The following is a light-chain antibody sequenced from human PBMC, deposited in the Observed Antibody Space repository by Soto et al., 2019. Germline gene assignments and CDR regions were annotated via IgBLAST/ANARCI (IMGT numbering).Light chain of an antibody. J-gene: IGLJ1*01. CDR1: SSNIGAGYD. CDR3: QSYDSRLNGYV. CDR2: SSV. V-gene: IGLV1-40*01. Sequence: QSVLTQTPSVSGAPGQGVIISCTGSSSNIGAGYDVHWYQQLPRTAPKLLIYSSVNRPSGVPDRFSASKSGTSASLAITGRRSEDEADYYCQSYDSRLNGYVFGTGTKLTVL.